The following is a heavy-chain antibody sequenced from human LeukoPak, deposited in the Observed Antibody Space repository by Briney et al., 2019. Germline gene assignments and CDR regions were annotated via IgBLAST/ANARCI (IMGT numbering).Heavy chain of an antibody. CDR1: GFTFSSYA. CDR2: ISGSGGST. D-gene: IGHD3-22*01. CDR3: AKGGRWDYYDSSH. J-gene: IGHJ3*01. Sequence: PGGSLRLSCAASGFTFSSYAMTWVRQAPGKGLEWVSGISGSGGSTFYADSVKGRFTISRDNSKNTLYLQMNSLRPEDTAVYYCAKGGRWDYYDSSHWGQGTMVTVSS. V-gene: IGHV3-23*01.